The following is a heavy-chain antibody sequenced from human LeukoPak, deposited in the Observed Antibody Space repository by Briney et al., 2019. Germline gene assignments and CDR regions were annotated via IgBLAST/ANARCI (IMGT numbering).Heavy chain of an antibody. Sequence: GGSLRLSCSASGFTFSHYWMTWVRQSSGKGLELVANIKHDGSESYYLDSVKGRFTTSRDNDKNSLYLQMNSLRAEDTAVYYCARPALEWLLYDAFDIWGQGTMVTVSS. CDR3: ARPALEWLLYDAFDI. V-gene: IGHV3-7*01. CDR1: GFTFSHYW. CDR2: IKHDGSES. D-gene: IGHD3-3*01. J-gene: IGHJ3*02.